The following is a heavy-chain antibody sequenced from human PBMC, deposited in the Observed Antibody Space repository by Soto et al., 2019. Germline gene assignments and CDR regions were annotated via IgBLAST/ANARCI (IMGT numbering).Heavy chain of an antibody. CDR3: ARDAQDPTNYGSDY. CDR2: VHHTGSP. D-gene: IGHD3-10*01. J-gene: IGHJ4*02. V-gene: IGHV4-38-2*02. CDR1: CYSISSGYY. Sequence: PSETLSLTCAVSCYSISSGYYWGWIRQPPGKGLEWIASVHHTGSPNYNPSLKSRVTISIDTSKNHFSLKLTSVTAADTAVYYCARDAQDPTNYGSDYWGQGTLVTVSS.